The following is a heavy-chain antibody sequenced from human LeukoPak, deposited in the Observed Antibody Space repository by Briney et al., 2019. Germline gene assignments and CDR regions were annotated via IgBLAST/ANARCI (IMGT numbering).Heavy chain of an antibody. CDR1: GYTFTSYA. CDR2: INAGNGNT. V-gene: IGHV1-3*01. CDR3: AREGLWFGELLAEYFQH. D-gene: IGHD3-10*01. J-gene: IGHJ1*01. Sequence: ASVKVSCKASGYTFTSYAMHWVRQAPGQRLEWMGWINAGNGNTKYSQKFQGRVTITRDTSASTAYMELSSLRSEDTAVYYCAREGLWFGELLAEYFQHWGQGTLVTVSS.